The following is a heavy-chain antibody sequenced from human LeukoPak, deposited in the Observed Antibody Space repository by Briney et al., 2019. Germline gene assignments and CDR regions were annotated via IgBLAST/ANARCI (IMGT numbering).Heavy chain of an antibody. V-gene: IGHV1-69*06. CDR3: ARDGPYSGSYY. J-gene: IGHJ4*02. CDR1: GGTFSSYA. Sequence: SVKVSCKASGGTFSSYAISWVRQAPGQGLEWMGQIIPIFGTTSYAQKFQGRLTLTADKSTGTAYMELYSLTSDDTAVYYCARDGPYSGSYYWGQGTLVTVSS. CDR2: IIPIFGTT. D-gene: IGHD1-26*01.